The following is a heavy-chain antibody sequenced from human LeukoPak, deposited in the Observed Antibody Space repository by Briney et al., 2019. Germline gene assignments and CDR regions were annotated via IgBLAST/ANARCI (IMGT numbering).Heavy chain of an antibody. Sequence: GGSLRLSCAASGFTFSSYGMSWVRQAPGKGLEWDSAISGSGGSTYYADSVKGRFTISRDNSKNTLYLQMNSLRAEDTAVYYCAKESSGSLSFDHWGQGTLVTVSS. CDR2: ISGSGGST. CDR3: AKESSGSLSFDH. J-gene: IGHJ4*02. CDR1: GFTFSSYG. V-gene: IGHV3-23*01. D-gene: IGHD1-26*01.